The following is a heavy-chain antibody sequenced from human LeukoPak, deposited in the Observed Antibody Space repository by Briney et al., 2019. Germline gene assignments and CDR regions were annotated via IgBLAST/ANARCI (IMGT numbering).Heavy chain of an antibody. J-gene: IGHJ4*02. CDR2: ITSRGEST. Sequence: GGSLLLSCAASGFTFSIYAMSWVRQAPGKGLQWVSSITSRGESTCYVDSVKGRFTITRDNSENTLYLQMHSLRAEDTAVYYCARDRPNYYGSDGHYYRRDGDYWGRGTLVSVSS. CDR3: ARDRPNYYGSDGHYYRRDGDY. V-gene: IGHV3-23*01. D-gene: IGHD3-22*01. CDR1: GFTFSIYA.